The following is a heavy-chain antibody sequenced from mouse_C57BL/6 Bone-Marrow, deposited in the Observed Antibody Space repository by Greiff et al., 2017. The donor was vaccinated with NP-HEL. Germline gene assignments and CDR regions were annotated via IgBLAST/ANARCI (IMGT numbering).Heavy chain of an antibody. D-gene: IGHD1-1*01. CDR3: TTVVATRDYFDY. J-gene: IGHJ2*01. Sequence: EVKLQESGAELVRPGASVKLSCTASGFNIKDDYMHWVKQRPEQGLEWIGWIDPENGDTEYASKFQGKATITADTSSNTAYLQLSSPTSEDTAVYYCTTVVATRDYFDYWGQGTTLTVSS. V-gene: IGHV14-4*01. CDR1: GFNIKDDY. CDR2: IDPENGDT.